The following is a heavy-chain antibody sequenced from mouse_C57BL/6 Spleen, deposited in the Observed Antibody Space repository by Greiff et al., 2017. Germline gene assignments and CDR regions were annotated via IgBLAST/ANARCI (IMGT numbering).Heavy chain of an antibody. Sequence: VQLQQSGAELVRPGASVKMSCKASGYTFTSYSMHWVKQRPGQGLEWIGYINPSSGYTKYNQKFKDKATLTADKSSSTAYMQLGSLTSRDSAVDYCAECEYNEKGDWYFDDWGTGTTVTVSS. J-gene: IGHJ1*03. CDR3: AECEYNEKGDWYFDD. V-gene: IGHV1-4*01. CDR1: GYTFTSYS. D-gene: IGHD5-1*01. CDR2: INPSSGYT.